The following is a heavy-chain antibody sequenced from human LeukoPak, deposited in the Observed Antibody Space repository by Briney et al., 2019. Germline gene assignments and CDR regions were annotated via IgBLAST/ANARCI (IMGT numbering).Heavy chain of an antibody. CDR3: AKGLVGAPYYSDY. J-gene: IGHJ4*02. CDR1: GFTFDDCA. CDR2: INWNSGSI. Sequence: PGRSLRLSCAASGFTFDDCAMHWVRQAPGKGLEWVSGINWNSGSIDYADSVKGRFTISRDNAKKSLYLQMNSLRTEDTALYYCAKGLVGAPYYSDYWGQGTLVTVSS. D-gene: IGHD1-26*01. V-gene: IGHV3-9*01.